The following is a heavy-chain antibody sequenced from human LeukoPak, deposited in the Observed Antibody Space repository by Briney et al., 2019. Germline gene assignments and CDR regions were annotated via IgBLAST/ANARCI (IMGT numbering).Heavy chain of an antibody. CDR2: ISGSGGNT. Sequence: GGSLRLSCAASGFTFSSYAMSWVRQAPGKGLEWVSLISGSGGNTYYADSVKGRFTISRDNSKNTLSLQMNSLRAEDTAVYYCAKFHCSSTSCYYFDYWAREPWSPSPQ. CDR3: AKFHCSSTSCYYFDY. CDR1: GFTFSSYA. V-gene: IGHV3-23*01. J-gene: IGHJ4*02. D-gene: IGHD2-2*01.